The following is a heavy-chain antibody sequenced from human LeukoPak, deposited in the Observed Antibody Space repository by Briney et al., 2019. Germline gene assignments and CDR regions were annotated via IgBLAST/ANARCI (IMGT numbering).Heavy chain of an antibody. V-gene: IGHV3-30-3*01. J-gene: IGHJ4*02. CDR1: GFTFSDYN. D-gene: IGHD4-17*01. Sequence: GGSLRLSCAASGFTFSDYNMHWVRQAPGKGLDWVALMSPDGNKKYYADSVKGRFTISRDNSKNTLYLQMNSLRAEDTAVYYCAKSWSTVTTTGLVYWGQGTLVTVSS. CDR3: AKSWSTVTTTGLVY. CDR2: MSPDGNKK.